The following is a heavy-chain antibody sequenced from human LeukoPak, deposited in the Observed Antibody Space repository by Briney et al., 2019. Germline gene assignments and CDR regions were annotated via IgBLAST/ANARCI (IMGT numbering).Heavy chain of an antibody. D-gene: IGHD2-8*01. CDR3: ARGTWSVYFHH. V-gene: IGHV3-66*01. J-gene: IGHJ1*01. Sequence: GGSLRLSCAASGFTVSSNYMSWVRQAPGKGLEWVSVIYSGGSTYYADSVKGRFTISRDNSKNTLYLQMNSLRAEDTAVYYCARGTWSVYFHHWGQGTLVTVSS. CDR1: GFTVSSNY. CDR2: IYSGGST.